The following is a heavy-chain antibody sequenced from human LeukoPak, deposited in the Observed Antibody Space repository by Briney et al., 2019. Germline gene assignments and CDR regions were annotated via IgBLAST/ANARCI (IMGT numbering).Heavy chain of an antibody. Sequence: ASVKVSCKASGYTFTGYYMHWVRQAPGQGLEWMGWINPNSGGTNYAQKFQGRVTMTRDTSISTAYMELSRLRSDDTAVYYCAREAITMVRGVRNWFDPWGQGTLVTVSS. V-gene: IGHV1-2*02. D-gene: IGHD3-10*01. CDR3: AREAITMVRGVRNWFDP. CDR2: INPNSGGT. J-gene: IGHJ5*02. CDR1: GYTFTGYY.